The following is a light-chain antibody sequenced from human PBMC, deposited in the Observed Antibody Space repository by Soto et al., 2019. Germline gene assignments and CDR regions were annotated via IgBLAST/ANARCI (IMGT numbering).Light chain of an antibody. CDR1: QTVSSSN. V-gene: IGKV3-20*01. J-gene: IGKJ1*01. Sequence: EIVLTQSPGTLSLSPGERATLPCRASQTVSSSNLAWYQQKPGQAPRLLIYGASSRATGIPDRFSGSGSGTDFTLTISRLEPEDFAVYYCQEYGSSRTFGQGTKVEIK. CDR3: QEYGSSRT. CDR2: GAS.